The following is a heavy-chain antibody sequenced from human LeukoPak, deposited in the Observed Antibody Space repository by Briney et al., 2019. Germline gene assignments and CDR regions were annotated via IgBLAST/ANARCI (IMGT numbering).Heavy chain of an antibody. CDR2: ISSSSSYI. Sequence: GGSLRLSCAASGFTFSSYSVNWVRQAPGKGLEWVSSISSSSSYIYYADSVKGRFTISRDNVKNSLYLQMNSLRAEDTAVYYCARDFPGPYYYYYGMDVWGQGTTVTVSS. V-gene: IGHV3-21*01. CDR1: GFTFSSYS. CDR3: ARDFPGPYYYYYGMDV. J-gene: IGHJ6*02.